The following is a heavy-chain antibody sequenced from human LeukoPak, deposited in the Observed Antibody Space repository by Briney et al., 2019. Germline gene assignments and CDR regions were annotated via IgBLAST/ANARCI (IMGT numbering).Heavy chain of an antibody. D-gene: IGHD2/OR15-2a*01. J-gene: IGHJ4*02. CDR2: IYYSGKT. CDR3: ARENIVIVPGAFDF. CDR1: GYFIYNGFY. V-gene: IGHV4-38-2*02. Sequence: SETLSLTCNVCGYFIYNGFYWGWLRQPPGKGVEWIGSIYYSGKTIYNPSLQSRVTISVDTSNNHFSLKLTSVTAADTAVYYCARENIVIVPGAFDFWGQGTLVIASS.